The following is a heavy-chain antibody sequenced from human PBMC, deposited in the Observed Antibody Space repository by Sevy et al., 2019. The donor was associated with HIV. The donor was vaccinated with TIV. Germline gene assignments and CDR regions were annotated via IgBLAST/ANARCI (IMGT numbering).Heavy chain of an antibody. CDR1: GFNFDEFA. V-gene: IGHV3-9*01. Sequence: GGSLRLSCAASGFNFDEFAIHWVRQAPGKGLEWVSGISYNSGSIGYADSVKGRFNISRDKAKKSPYLQMNSLRIEDTALYYCAKARGGYRNDDYYPMDVWGQGTTVTVSS. CDR2: ISYNSGSI. CDR3: AKARGGYRNDDYYPMDV. J-gene: IGHJ6*02. D-gene: IGHD3-22*01.